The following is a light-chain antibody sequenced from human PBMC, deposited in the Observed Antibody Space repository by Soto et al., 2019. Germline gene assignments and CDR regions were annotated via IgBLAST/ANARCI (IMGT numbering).Light chain of an antibody. Sequence: EFVLTQSPGNLSLSPVERSTLSWRASQSVNSKYLAWYQQKPGQAPRLLIYAASSRATGIPDRFSGSGSGTDFTLTISRLEPGDFAVYYCQQSPGTFGQGTKVDIK. J-gene: IGKJ1*01. CDR1: QSVNSKY. CDR2: AAS. V-gene: IGKV3-20*01. CDR3: QQSPGT.